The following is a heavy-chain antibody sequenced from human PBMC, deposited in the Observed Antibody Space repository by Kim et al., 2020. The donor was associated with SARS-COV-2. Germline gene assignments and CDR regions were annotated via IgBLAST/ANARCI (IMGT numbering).Heavy chain of an antibody. CDR3: GREGFSSGWAFIDY. D-gene: IGHD6-19*01. Sequence: PDSVEGRFTIARDSSKNAVYLQMNSLRAEETAVYYCGREGFSSGWAFIDYWGQGTLVTVSS. V-gene: IGHV3-53*01. J-gene: IGHJ4*02.